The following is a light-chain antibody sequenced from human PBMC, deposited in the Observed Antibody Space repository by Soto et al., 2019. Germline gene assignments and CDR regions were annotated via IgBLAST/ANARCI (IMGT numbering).Light chain of an antibody. CDR3: QQYGGSPLFT. Sequence: EIVLTQSPGTLSLSPGERATLSCRASQGVTPAYLAWYQHKPGQAPRLLIFGASTRATGIPDRFSGSGSGTDFTLTISRLEPEAFAVYSCQQYGGSPLFTFGPGTRVDLK. CDR2: GAS. CDR1: QGVTPAY. J-gene: IGKJ3*01. V-gene: IGKV3-20*01.